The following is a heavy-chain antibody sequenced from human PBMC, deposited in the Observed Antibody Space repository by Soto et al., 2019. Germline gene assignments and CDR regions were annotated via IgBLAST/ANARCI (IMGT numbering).Heavy chain of an antibody. D-gene: IGHD4-17*01. CDR3: ARVVKAGDYGDYGRYYFDY. V-gene: IGHV1-18*04. CDR2: ISAYSGNT. J-gene: IGHJ4*01. CDR1: GYTFTTYG. Sequence: QVQLVQSGAEVKKPGASVKVSCTASGYTFTTYGITWVRQAPGQGLEWMGWISAYSGNTNYAQKLQGRLTVTTDTSTNTAYMDLRSLRSDDTDVYYCARVVKAGDYGDYGRYYFDYWGHGTLVTVSS.